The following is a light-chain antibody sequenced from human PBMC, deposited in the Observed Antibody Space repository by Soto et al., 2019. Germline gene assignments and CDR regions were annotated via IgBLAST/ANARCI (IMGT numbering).Light chain of an antibody. CDR1: SSDVGAYNF. CDR3: SSYSTRTTLVL. V-gene: IGLV2-14*03. Sequence: QSALTQPASVSGSPGQSITISCTGTSSDVGAYNFVSWYQRHPGKAPKLMIYDVTNRPSGVSDRFSGSRSGNTASLTISGLQAEDEADYYCSSYSTRTTLVLFGGGTKVTVL. J-gene: IGLJ2*01. CDR2: DVT.